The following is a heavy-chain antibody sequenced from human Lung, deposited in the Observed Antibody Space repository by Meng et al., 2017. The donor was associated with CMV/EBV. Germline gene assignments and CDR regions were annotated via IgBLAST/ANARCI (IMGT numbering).Heavy chain of an antibody. D-gene: IGHD3-10*01. CDR2: IPHRGSS. J-gene: IGHJ1*01. V-gene: IGHV4-4*03. Sequence: SGPARGKPPAPPSRTSAVSGASITNHNWWAWVPQPPGKGLEWIGEIPHRGSSAYTPSLKSRVSMSIYKSKNQFSLKLTSVTAADTAVYHCLRRSGGSVWGQGTLVTVSS. CDR3: LRRSGGSV. CDR1: GASITNHNW.